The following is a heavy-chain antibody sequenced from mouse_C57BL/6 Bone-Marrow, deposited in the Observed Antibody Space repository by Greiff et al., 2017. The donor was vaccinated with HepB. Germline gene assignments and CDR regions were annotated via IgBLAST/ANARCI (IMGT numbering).Heavy chain of an antibody. J-gene: IGHJ3*01. V-gene: IGHV1-69*01. D-gene: IGHD2-4*01. Sequence: QVQLQQPGAELVMPGASVKLSCKASGYTFTSYWMHWVKQRPGQGLEWIGEIDPSDSYTNYNQKFKGKSTLTVDKSSSTAYMQLSSLTSEDSAVYYCARAVYDYDDGGFAYWGQGTLVTVSA. CDR3: ARAVYDYDDGGFAY. CDR2: IDPSDSYT. CDR1: GYTFTSYW.